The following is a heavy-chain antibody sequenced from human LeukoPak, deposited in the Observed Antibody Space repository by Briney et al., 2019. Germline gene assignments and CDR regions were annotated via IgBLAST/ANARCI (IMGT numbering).Heavy chain of an antibody. J-gene: IGHJ4*02. CDR3: ARGGSEYSGYDYWSFDY. V-gene: IGHV4-34*01. CDR1: GGSFSGYY. CDR2: INHSGST. D-gene: IGHD5-12*01. Sequence: SETLSLTCAVYGGSFSGYYWSWIRQPPGKGLEWIGEINHSGSTDYNPSLKSRVTISVDTSKNQFSLKLTSVTAADTAVYYCARGGSEYSGYDYWSFDYWAQGTLVTSPQ.